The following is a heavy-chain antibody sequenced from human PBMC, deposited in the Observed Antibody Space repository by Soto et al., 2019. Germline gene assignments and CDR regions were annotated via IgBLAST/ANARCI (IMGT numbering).Heavy chain of an antibody. D-gene: IGHD3-3*02. CDR1: GFTVISSY. Sequence: GGSLRLSCAASGFTVISSYMTWVRQAPGKGLEWVSVMYAGGTTYYAGSVKGRFTFSRDNSKNMLYLQMNNLRAEDTAVYYCAREFRGGCNIRLAFDSWGQGTLVTVSS. CDR2: MYAGGTT. J-gene: IGHJ5*01. V-gene: IGHV3-66*01. CDR3: AREFRGGCNIRLAFDS.